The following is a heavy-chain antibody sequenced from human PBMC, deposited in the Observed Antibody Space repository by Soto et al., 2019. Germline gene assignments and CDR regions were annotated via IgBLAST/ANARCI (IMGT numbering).Heavy chain of an antibody. CDR3: AQVSMGFAMDV. CDR2: FDPENGET. J-gene: IGHJ6*02. CDR1: GYTFTEFP. D-gene: IGHD3-10*01. V-gene: IGHV1-24*01. Sequence: QVQLVQSGAEVKKPGTSVKDSCKVSGYTFTEFPMHWVRQAPGKGLEWMGGFDPENGETISAQKFRGRVTMTEDTSPDTAYMELSSLRSEDTAVYYCAQVSMGFAMDVWGQGTTVTVSS.